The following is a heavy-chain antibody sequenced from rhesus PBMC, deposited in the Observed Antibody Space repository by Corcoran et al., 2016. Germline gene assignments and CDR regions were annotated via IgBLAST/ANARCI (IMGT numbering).Heavy chain of an antibody. CDR3: ARRGVTTFAFDF. J-gene: IGHJ3*01. CDR1: GFTFSGYE. V-gene: IGHV3-115*02. Sequence: EVQLVESGAGLVQPGGSLRLSCAASGFTFSGYEMHWVRQAPGKGLESVSVIGGDNSYTHYADSGKGRFTISRDNAKNSLSLQMNSLRAEDTAVYYCARRGVTTFAFDFWGQGLRVTVSS. D-gene: IGHD4-23*01. CDR2: IGGDNSYT.